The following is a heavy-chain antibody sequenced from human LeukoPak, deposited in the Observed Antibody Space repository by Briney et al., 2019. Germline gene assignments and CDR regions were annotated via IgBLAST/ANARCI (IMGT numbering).Heavy chain of an antibody. J-gene: IGHJ4*02. CDR3: ARVGRGDHTWGSYYCDH. CDR1: GDSFSSYH. Sequence: SETLSLTCTVSGDSFSSYHWSWLRQPPGKGLEWIGYISSSGSTSYNPSLETRLTISVDTSKNQFSLRLSSVTAADTAVYYCARVGRGDHTWGSYYCDHWGQGTLVSVSS. D-gene: IGHD3-16*01. CDR2: ISSSGST. V-gene: IGHV4-59*01.